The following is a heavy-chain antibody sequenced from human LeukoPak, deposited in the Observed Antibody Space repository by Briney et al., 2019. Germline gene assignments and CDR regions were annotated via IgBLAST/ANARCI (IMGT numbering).Heavy chain of an antibody. V-gene: IGHV3-23*01. D-gene: IGHD3-22*01. Sequence: GGSLRLSCAASGFTFSSYAMSWVRQAPGKGLEWVSAISGSGGSTYYADSVKGRFTISRDNAKNSLYLQMNSLRAEDTALYYCAKDYYDSSGYIDYWGQGTLVTVSS. CDR3: AKDYYDSSGYIDY. J-gene: IGHJ4*02. CDR1: GFTFSSYA. CDR2: ISGSGGST.